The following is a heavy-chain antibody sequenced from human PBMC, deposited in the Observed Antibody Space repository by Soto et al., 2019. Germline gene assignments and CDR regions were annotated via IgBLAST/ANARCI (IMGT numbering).Heavy chain of an antibody. CDR3: ARDFDADSRTDFDY. CDR1: GGSISSGGYS. CDR2: IYHSGST. V-gene: IGHV4-30-2*01. J-gene: IGHJ4*02. Sequence: PSETLSLTCAVSGGSISSGGYSWSWIRQPPGKGLEWIGYIYHSGSTYYNPSLKSRFTISRDNAQNSLYLQMNSLRAEDTALYFCARDFDADSRTDFDYWGQGTLVTVSS. D-gene: IGHD4-17*01.